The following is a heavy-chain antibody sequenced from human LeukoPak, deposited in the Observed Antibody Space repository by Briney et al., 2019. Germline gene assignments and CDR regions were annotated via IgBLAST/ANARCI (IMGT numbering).Heavy chain of an antibody. CDR2: IKYDGIEK. Sequence: GGSLRLSCAASGFTFSTYGMAWVRPAPGKGLEWVANIKYDGIEKYYVDSVKGRFAISRDNAKKSLYLQMNSLRDEDTAVYYCARDLVTVPTGDWFDPWGQGTLVTVSS. D-gene: IGHD4-11*01. V-gene: IGHV3-7*01. CDR3: ARDLVTVPTGDWFDP. CDR1: GFTFSTYG. J-gene: IGHJ5*02.